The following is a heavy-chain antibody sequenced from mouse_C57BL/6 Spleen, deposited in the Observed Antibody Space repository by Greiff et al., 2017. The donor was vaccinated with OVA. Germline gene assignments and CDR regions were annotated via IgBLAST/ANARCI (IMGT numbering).Heavy chain of an antibody. J-gene: IGHJ1*03. Sequence: QVQLKESGAELVRPGASVKLSCKASGYTFTDYYINWVKQRPGQGLEWIARIYPGSGNTYYNEKFKGKATLTAEKSSSTAYMQLSSLTSEDSAVYFCARPGPYWYFDVWGTGTTVTVSS. CDR2: IYPGSGNT. CDR1: GYTFTDYY. CDR3: ARPGPYWYFDV. V-gene: IGHV1-76*01. D-gene: IGHD3-3*01.